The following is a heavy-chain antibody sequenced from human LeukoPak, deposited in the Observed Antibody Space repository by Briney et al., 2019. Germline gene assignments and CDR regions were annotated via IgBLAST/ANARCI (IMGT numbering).Heavy chain of an antibody. CDR1: GGSISSGGYS. J-gene: IGHJ5*02. CDR3: ARVSPSMTGGSDP. CDR2: IYHSGST. V-gene: IGHV4-30-2*01. Sequence: SETLSLTCAVSGGSISSGGYSWSWIRQPPGKGLEWIGYIYHSGSTYYNPSLKSRVTIPVDRSKNQFSLKLSSVTAADTAVYYCARVSPSMTGGSDPWGQGTLVTVSS.